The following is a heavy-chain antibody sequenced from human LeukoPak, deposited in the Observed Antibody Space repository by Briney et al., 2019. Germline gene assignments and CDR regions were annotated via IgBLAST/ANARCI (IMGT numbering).Heavy chain of an antibody. D-gene: IGHD3-16*02. J-gene: IGHJ4*02. CDR3: ARVWGSYRYFDY. V-gene: IGHV4-39*01. Sequence: SETLSLTCTVSGGSISSGSYYWSWIRQPPGKGLEWIGEINHSGSTNYNPSLKSRVTISVDTSKNQFSLKLSSVTAADTAVYYCARVWGSYRYFDYWGQGTLVTVSS. CDR1: GGSISSGSYY. CDR2: INHSGST.